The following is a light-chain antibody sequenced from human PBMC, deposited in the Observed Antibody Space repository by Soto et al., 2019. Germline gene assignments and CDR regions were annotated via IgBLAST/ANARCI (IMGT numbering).Light chain of an antibody. J-gene: IGKJ1*01. CDR1: QSVSSK. V-gene: IGKV3-15*01. CDR3: QQYNNWPPWT. Sequence: EMVMTQSPATLSVSPGERATLSCRASQSVSSKLAWYQQKPGQAPRLLIYDTSTRATGIPARFSGSGSGTEFTLTISSLQSEDFAVYYCQQYNNWPPWTFGQGTKVEIK. CDR2: DTS.